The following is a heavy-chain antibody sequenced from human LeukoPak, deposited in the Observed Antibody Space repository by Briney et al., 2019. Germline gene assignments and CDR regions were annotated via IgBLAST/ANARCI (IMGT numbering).Heavy chain of an antibody. CDR1: GGTFSSYA. V-gene: IGHV1-69*06. CDR2: IIPIFGTA. J-gene: IGHJ4*02. D-gene: IGHD2-2*01. Sequence: EASVKVSCKASGGTFSSYAISWVRQAPGQGLEWMGGIIPIFGTANYAQKFQGRVTMTEDTSTDTAYLELSSLKSEDTAVYYCATDRDIVAVPAALGYWGQGTLVTVSS. CDR3: ATDRDIVAVPAALGY.